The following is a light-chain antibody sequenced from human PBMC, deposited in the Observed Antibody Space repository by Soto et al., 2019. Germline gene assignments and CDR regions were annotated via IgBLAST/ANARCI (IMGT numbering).Light chain of an antibody. J-gene: IGLJ1*01. V-gene: IGLV2-14*03. CDR3: SSYTASASYV. CDR2: DVT. Sequence: ALTQPASVSGSPGQSITISCTGTSSDIGTYNFVSWYQQHPGKAPKLMIYDVTNRPSGVSNRFSGSKSGNTASLTNSGLQAEDEADYYCSSYTASASYVFGGGTKVTVL. CDR1: SSDIGTYNF.